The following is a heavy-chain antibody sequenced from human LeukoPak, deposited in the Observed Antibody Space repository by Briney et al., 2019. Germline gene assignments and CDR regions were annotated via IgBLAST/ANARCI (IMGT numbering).Heavy chain of an antibody. D-gene: IGHD6-19*01. Sequence: GGSLRLSCAASGFTFSSYAMSWVRQAPGKGLEWVSAISGSGGSTYYADSVKGRFTISRDNSKNTLYLQMNSLRAEDTGVYYCAKDLSSGSRRAYWGQGTLVTVSS. CDR3: AKDLSSGSRRAY. CDR2: ISGSGGST. J-gene: IGHJ4*02. V-gene: IGHV3-23*01. CDR1: GFTFSSYA.